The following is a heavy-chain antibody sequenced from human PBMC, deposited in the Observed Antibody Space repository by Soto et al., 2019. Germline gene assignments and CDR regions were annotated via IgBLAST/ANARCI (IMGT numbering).Heavy chain of an antibody. J-gene: IGHJ6*02. D-gene: IGHD4-17*01. CDR1: GYTFTSYG. V-gene: IGHV1-18*01. Sequence: GASVKVSCKASGYTFTSYGISWVRQAPGQGLEWMGWISAYNGNTNYAQKLQGRVTMTTDTSTSTAYMELRSLRSDDTAVYYCARATGSPYYYYGMDVWGQGTAVTVSS. CDR3: ARATGSPYYYYGMDV. CDR2: ISAYNGNT.